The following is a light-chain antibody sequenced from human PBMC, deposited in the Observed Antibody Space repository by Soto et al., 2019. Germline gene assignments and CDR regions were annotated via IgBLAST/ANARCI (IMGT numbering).Light chain of an antibody. CDR1: QSVSSTY. V-gene: IGKV3-20*01. Sequence: EIVLTQSPGTLSLSPVERATLSCRASQSVSSTYLAWYQQKPGQAPRLLIYSASSRATGIPDRFSGSGSGTDFTLTISRLEPEDFAVYYCQQYGNSGVTFGPGTKVDIK. CDR3: QQYGNSGVT. J-gene: IGKJ3*01. CDR2: SAS.